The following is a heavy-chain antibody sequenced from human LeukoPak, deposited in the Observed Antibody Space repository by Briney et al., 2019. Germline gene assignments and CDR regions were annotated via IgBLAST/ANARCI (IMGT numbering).Heavy chain of an antibody. CDR3: ARGIGSSWCFDY. Sequence: GGXLXLXXXXXGXXFSSYWMNWVRQAPGKGLEWVANIKEDGSEKYYVDSVKGRFTISRDNAKNSLYLQMNSLRAEDTAVYYCARGIGSSWCFDYWGQGTLVTVSS. V-gene: IGHV3-7*01. D-gene: IGHD6-13*01. CDR2: IKEDGSEK. J-gene: IGHJ4*02. CDR1: GXXFSSYW.